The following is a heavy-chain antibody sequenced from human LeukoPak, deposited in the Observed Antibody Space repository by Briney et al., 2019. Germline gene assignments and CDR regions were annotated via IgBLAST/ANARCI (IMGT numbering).Heavy chain of an antibody. D-gene: IGHD3-22*01. V-gene: IGHV3-48*01. CDR2: ISGSSSTI. CDR1: GFTFSSFT. J-gene: IGHJ4*02. Sequence: GGSLRLSCAASGFTFSSFTMHWVRQAPGKGLEWGSYISGSSSTIYYADSVKGRFTISRGNGKNTLYLQMNSLRAEDTAVYYCARGSTYYDSSGQVPFDYWGQGTLVTVSS. CDR3: ARGSTYYDSSGQVPFDY.